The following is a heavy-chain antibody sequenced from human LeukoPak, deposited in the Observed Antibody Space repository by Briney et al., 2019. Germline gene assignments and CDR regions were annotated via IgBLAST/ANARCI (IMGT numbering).Heavy chain of an antibody. V-gene: IGHV3-66*01. D-gene: IGHD2/OR15-2a*01. CDR3: ARDPPAVLLDTYG. Sequence: GGSLRVSCTASGFGVTSNYINWVRQAPGKWLEWVSLVYSGGDTYYADSVKGRFTISRDNSKNMVYLQMNRLRAEDTALYYCARDPPAVLLDTYGWGQGTLVTVSS. CDR2: VYSGGDT. J-gene: IGHJ4*02. CDR1: GFGVTSNY.